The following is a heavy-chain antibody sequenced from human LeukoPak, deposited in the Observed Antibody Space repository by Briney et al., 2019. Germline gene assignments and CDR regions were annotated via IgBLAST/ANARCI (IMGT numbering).Heavy chain of an antibody. CDR3: ARPYDSSGYYVVGSAFDI. CDR1: GFTFSDYY. V-gene: IGHV3-11*06. D-gene: IGHD3-22*01. CDR2: ISSSSSYT. J-gene: IGHJ3*02. Sequence: GGSLRLSCAASGFTFSDYYMSWIRQAPGKGLEWVSYISSSSSYTDYADSVKGRFTISRDNAKNSLYLQMNSLRAEDTTAYYCARPYDSSGYYVVGSAFDIWGQGTMVTVSS.